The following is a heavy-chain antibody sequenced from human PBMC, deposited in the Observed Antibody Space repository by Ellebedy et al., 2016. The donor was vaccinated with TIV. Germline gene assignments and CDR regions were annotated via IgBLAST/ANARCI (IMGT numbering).Heavy chain of an antibody. CDR1: GYTFPNYN. J-gene: IGHJ5*02. Sequence: ASVKVSCXASGYTFPNYNIHWERKAPGHGLEWMGMISPSGGSTNYAQKFQGRVTMTRDTSTRTVYMELSDLRSDDTAVYYCAREIGRQAVADTPWGQGILVTVSS. D-gene: IGHD6-13*01. V-gene: IGHV1-46*01. CDR3: AREIGRQAVADTP. CDR2: ISPSGGST.